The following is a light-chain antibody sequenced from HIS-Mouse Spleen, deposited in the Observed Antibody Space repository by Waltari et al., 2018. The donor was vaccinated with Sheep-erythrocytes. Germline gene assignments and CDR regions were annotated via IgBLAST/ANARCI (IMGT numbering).Light chain of an antibody. CDR3: QQFNNYPRT. CDR1: QGISSA. Sequence: AIQLTPSPSSLSASVGDRVTIPCRASQGISSALAWYQQKPGKAPKLPIYDASSLESGVPSRFSGSGSGTDFTLTISSLQPEDFATYYCQQFNNYPRTFGQGTKVEIK. J-gene: IGKJ1*01. V-gene: IGKV1D-13*01. CDR2: DAS.